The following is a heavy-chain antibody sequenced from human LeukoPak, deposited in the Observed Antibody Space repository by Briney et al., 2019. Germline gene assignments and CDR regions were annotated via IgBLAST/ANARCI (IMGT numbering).Heavy chain of an antibody. Sequence: MPSETLSFTCTVSSGSISSNNYYWGWIRQSPGKGLEWIGSIYYTGSTFYNPSLKSRVTMSLDALKNQFTLKVTSVTATDTAVYYCARLVCYDVLTENFYKYYMDVWGKGTTVTVSS. V-gene: IGHV4-39*01. D-gene: IGHD3-9*01. J-gene: IGHJ6*03. CDR1: SGSISSNNYY. CDR2: IYYTGST. CDR3: ARLVCYDVLTENFYKYYMDV.